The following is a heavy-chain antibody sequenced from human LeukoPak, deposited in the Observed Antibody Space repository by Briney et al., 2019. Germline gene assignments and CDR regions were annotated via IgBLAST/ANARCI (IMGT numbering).Heavy chain of an antibody. Sequence: KPGGSLRLSCAASGFTFSSYEMNWVRQAPGKGLEWVSYISSSGSTIYYADSVKGRFTISRDNAKNSLYLQMNSLRAEDTAVYYCARDAREEDIVVVVAATPGAFDIWGQGTMVTVSS. D-gene: IGHD2-15*01. CDR3: ARDAREEDIVVVVAATPGAFDI. CDR2: ISSSGSTI. J-gene: IGHJ3*02. V-gene: IGHV3-48*03. CDR1: GFTFSSYE.